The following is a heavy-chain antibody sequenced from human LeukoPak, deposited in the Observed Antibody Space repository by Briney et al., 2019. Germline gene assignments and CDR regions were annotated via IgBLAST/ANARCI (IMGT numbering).Heavy chain of an antibody. CDR1: GFTFSSYW. CDR3: ARDKGYSSSWYDY. D-gene: IGHD6-13*01. V-gene: IGHV3-74*01. J-gene: IGHJ4*02. CDR2: INSDGSST. Sequence: HPGGSLRLSCAASGFTFSSYWMHWVRQAPEKGLVWVSRINSDGSSTSYADSVKGRFTISRDNAKNTLYLQMNSLRAEDTAVYYCARDKGYSSSWYDYWGQGTLVTVSS.